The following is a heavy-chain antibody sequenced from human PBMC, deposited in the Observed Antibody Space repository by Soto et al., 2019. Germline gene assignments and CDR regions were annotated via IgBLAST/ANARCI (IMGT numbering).Heavy chain of an antibody. V-gene: IGHV3-9*01. CDR3: AKDLNVATSGGFDI. J-gene: IGHJ3*02. CDR1: GFTFDEYS. CDR2: ISWNRGSI. D-gene: IGHD1-26*01. Sequence: EMQLVESGGGLVQPGRSLRLSCAASGFTFDEYSMHWVRQVPGKGLEWVSGISWNRGSIGYLDSVKGRFTISRDNANNSLSLQMNSLSVEDTALYHCAKDLNVATSGGFDIWGHGTMVTVSS.